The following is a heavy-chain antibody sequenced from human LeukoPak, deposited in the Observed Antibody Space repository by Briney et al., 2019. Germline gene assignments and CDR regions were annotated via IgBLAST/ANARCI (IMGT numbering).Heavy chain of an antibody. Sequence: GASVKVSCTASGYTFTGYYMHWVRQAPGQGLEWMGWMNPNSGNTGYAQKFQGRVTITRNTSISTAYMELSSLRSEDTAVYYCAYNLERKNWFDPWGQGTLVTVSS. J-gene: IGHJ5*02. V-gene: IGHV1-8*03. CDR1: GYTFTGYY. CDR3: AYNLERKNWFDP. D-gene: IGHD1-14*01. CDR2: MNPNSGNT.